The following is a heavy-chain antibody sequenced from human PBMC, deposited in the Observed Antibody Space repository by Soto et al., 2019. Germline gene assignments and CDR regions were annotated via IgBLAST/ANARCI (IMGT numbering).Heavy chain of an antibody. CDR1: GFTFSSYS. CDR2: ISSSSSYI. D-gene: IGHD6-6*01. V-gene: IGHV3-21*01. J-gene: IGHJ1*01. Sequence: GGSLRLSCAASGFTFSSYSMNWVRQAPGKGLEWVSSISSSSSYIYYADSVKGRFTISRDNAKNSLYLQMNSLRAEDTAVYYCARDLDGSSSQWFQHWGQGTLVTVSS. CDR3: ARDLDGSSSQWFQH.